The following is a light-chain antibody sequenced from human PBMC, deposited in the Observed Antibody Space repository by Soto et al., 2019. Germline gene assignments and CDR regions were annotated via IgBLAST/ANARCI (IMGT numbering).Light chain of an antibody. CDR3: QQYDSSPLT. CDR1: QPIIIHRY. J-gene: IGKJ4*01. Sequence: EIVLTQSPGTLSLSPGGRATISCSASQPIIIHRYLAWYQQKPGQAPRVLIYGASRRATGIPDRFSGSGSGTDFTLTISRLEPEDFAVYYCQQYDSSPLTFGGGTKVDIK. CDR2: GAS. V-gene: IGKV3-20*01.